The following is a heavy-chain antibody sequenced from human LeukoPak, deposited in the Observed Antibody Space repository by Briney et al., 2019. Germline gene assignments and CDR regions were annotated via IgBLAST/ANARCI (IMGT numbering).Heavy chain of an antibody. Sequence: GESLKISCKGSGYSFTTYWIAWVRQMPGKGLEWMGIIYPGDSDTRYNPSFQGQVTFSADNSINTAYLQWSSLKASDTAMYYCARQSRPDTAMVNFDYWGQGTLVTVSS. CDR2: IYPGDSDT. J-gene: IGHJ4*02. D-gene: IGHD5-18*01. CDR1: GYSFTTYW. V-gene: IGHV5-51*01. CDR3: ARQSRPDTAMVNFDY.